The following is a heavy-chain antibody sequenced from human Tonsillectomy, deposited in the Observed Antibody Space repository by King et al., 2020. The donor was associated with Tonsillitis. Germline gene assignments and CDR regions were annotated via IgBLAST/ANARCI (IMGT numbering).Heavy chain of an antibody. CDR1: GFTYSNYA. V-gene: IGHV3-23*03. Sequence: VKLVESGGGLVQPGGSRRLSCTASGFTYSNYAMSWVRQAPGKGLEWVSIIYSGGSSTNYADSVKGRFTISRDNSKNTLYLQMNSLRVEDTAVYYCSKDSKGTVWGQGTLVTVPS. D-gene: IGHD2-2*01. CDR2: IYSGGSST. CDR3: SKDSKGTV. J-gene: IGHJ1*01.